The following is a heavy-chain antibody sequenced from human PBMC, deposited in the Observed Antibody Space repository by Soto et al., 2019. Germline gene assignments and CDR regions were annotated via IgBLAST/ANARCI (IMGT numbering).Heavy chain of an antibody. D-gene: IGHD3-22*01. V-gene: IGHV3-48*03. Sequence: EVQLLESGGGLVQPGGSLRLSCAVSGFTFSSYVMSWVRQAPGKGLEWVSIISSSGGTTYYADSVKGRFTISRDNAKNSLYLQMNSLRAEDTAVYYCARGGVITGYYFDYWGQGTLVTVSS. CDR3: ARGGVITGYYFDY. J-gene: IGHJ4*02. CDR2: ISSSGGTT. CDR1: GFTFSSYV.